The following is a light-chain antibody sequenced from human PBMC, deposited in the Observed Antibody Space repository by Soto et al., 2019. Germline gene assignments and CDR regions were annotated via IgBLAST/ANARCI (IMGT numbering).Light chain of an antibody. CDR3: QQYATYAPST. Sequence: DIQLTQSPSTLSASVGDRITITCRASQSIGPWLAWYQHRPVEGPKLLIHDASSLESGVPSRFSGSGSATEFSLTISSLESGDSGTYHCQQYATYAPSTFGQGTKVEIK. V-gene: IGKV1-5*01. J-gene: IGKJ1*01. CDR1: QSIGPW. CDR2: DAS.